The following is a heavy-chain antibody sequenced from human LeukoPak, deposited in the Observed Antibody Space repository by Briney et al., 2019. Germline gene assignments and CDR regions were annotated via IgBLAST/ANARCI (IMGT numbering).Heavy chain of an antibody. CDR3: ARDYGEGGYYFDY. J-gene: IGHJ4*02. V-gene: IGHV3-74*01. CDR2: ISSDGSST. Sequence: GGSLRLSCAASGFTFSTYWTHWVRQAPGKGLVWLSRISSDGSSTNYADSVKGRFTISRDNAKDTLYLQMNSLRAEDTAVYYCARDYGEGGYYFDYWGQGTLVTVSS. D-gene: IGHD4-17*01. CDR1: GFTFSTYW.